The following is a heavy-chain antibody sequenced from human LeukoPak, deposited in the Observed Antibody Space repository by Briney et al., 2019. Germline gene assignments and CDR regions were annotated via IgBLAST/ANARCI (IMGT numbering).Heavy chain of an antibody. CDR2: IYYSGST. V-gene: IGHV4-39*01. CDR1: GGSISSSSYY. Sequence: PSETLSLTCTVSGGSISSSSYYWGWLRQPPGKGLEWIGSIYYSGSTYYNPSLKSRVTISVDTSKNQFSLKLSSVTAADTAVYYCARSYSGFDDAFDIWGQGTMVTVSS. D-gene: IGHD1-26*01. CDR3: ARSYSGFDDAFDI. J-gene: IGHJ3*02.